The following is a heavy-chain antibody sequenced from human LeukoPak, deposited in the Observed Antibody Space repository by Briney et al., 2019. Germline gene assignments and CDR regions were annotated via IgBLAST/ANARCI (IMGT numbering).Heavy chain of an antibody. D-gene: IGHD2-2*02. V-gene: IGHV3-23*01. CDR1: GFTCSSYQ. J-gene: IGHJ4*02. CDR2: ISGSGGST. CDR3: AKDIVVVPAAILFFPGYDY. Sequence: PGGSLRLSCAASGFTCSSYQMIWVRQAPGRGLEWVLAISGSGGSTYYADSVKGRFTISRDNSKNTLYLQMNSLRAEDTAVYYCAKDIVVVPAAILFFPGYDYWGQGTLVTVSS.